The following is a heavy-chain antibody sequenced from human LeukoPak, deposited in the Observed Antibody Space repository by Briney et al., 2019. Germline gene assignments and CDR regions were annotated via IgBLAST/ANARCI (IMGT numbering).Heavy chain of an antibody. CDR2: IHYSGST. Sequence: SETLSLTCTVSGGSISNYYWSWVRQPPGKGLEWIGYIHYSGSTNYNPSLKSRVTISVDTSKNQFSLKLSSVTAADSAVYYCARLTRLSTSPDRYYLDYWGQGTLVTVSS. D-gene: IGHD6-6*01. V-gene: IGHV4-59*08. J-gene: IGHJ4*02. CDR3: ARLTRLSTSPDRYYLDY. CDR1: GGSISNYY.